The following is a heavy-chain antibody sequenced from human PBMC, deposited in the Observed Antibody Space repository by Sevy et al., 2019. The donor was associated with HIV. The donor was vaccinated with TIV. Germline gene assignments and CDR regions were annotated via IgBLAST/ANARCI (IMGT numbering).Heavy chain of an antibody. J-gene: IGHJ1*01. Sequence: GGSLRLSCVASGFTFSTYSMNWVRQAPGKGLEWVSYVSGSDDTIYYADSVKGRFTISRDSAKNSLFLQMNNLRDEDTAVYYCAKYTASGGTVGATTPYFQHWGQGTLVTVSS. D-gene: IGHD1-26*01. CDR1: GFTFSTYS. CDR2: VSGSDDTI. V-gene: IGHV3-48*02. CDR3: AKYTASGGTVGATTPYFQH.